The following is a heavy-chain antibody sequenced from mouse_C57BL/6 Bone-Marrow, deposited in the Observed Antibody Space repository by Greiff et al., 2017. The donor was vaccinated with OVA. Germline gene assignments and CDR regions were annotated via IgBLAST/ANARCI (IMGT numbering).Heavy chain of an antibody. D-gene: IGHD1-1*02. CDR1: GFTFNTYA. CDR2: IRSKSSNYAT. J-gene: IGHJ1*03. CDR3: VRDSLWEWYLDV. V-gene: IGHV10-3*01. Sequence: EVQRVESGGGLVQPKGSLKLSCAASGFTFNTYAMHWVRQAPGKGLEWVARIRSKSSNYATYYADSVKDRFTISRDDSQSMLYLQMNNLKTEDTAMYYCVRDSLWEWYLDVWGTGTTVTVSS.